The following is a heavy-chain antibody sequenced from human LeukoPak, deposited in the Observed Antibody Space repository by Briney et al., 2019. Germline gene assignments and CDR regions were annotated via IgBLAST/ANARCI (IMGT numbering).Heavy chain of an antibody. CDR3: AREGTNSSGRFFDF. CDR1: GFTFSRSW. D-gene: IGHD1-26*01. V-gene: IGHV3-74*01. CDR2: INSGGNTT. J-gene: IGHJ4*02. Sequence: GGSLRLSCAASGFTFSRSWMHWVRQVPRKGLMWVSRINSGGNTTNYADSVKGRFTISRDNAKNTLYLQMNSLRVEDAAVYYCAREGTNSSGRFFDFWGQGSLVTVSS.